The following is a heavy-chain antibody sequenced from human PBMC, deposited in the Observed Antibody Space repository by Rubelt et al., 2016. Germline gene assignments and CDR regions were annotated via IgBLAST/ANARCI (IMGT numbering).Heavy chain of an antibody. D-gene: IGHD3-10*01. CDR2: IYYSGST. J-gene: IGHJ4*02. V-gene: IGHV4-59*08. CDR3: ARRGVSGYVDS. CDR1: GDSISSYY. Sequence: QVQLQESGPGLVKPSETLSLTCTVSGDSISSYYWSWIRQPPGKGLEWIGYIYYSGSTNYNPSLKSRVTILVDTSKNQFSLKLSSVTAAETAVYYCARRGVSGYVDSWGQGTLVTVSS.